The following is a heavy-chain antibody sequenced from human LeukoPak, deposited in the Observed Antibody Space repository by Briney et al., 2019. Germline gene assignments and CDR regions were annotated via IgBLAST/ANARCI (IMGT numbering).Heavy chain of an antibody. CDR2: IKQDGSTK. J-gene: IGHJ3*02. CDR1: GFTVSNNY. CDR3: ARDPDYYDSRGYYYDAFDI. Sequence: GGSLRLSCAASGFTVSNNYITWVRQAPGKGLEWVANIKQDGSTKYYLDSVQGRFTISRDNAKNSLYLQMNSLRAEDTAVYYCARDPDYYDSRGYYYDAFDIWGQGTMVTVSS. D-gene: IGHD3-22*01. V-gene: IGHV3-7*01.